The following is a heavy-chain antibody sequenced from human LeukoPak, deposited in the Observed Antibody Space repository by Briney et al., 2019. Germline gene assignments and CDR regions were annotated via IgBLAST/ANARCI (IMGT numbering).Heavy chain of an antibody. CDR2: INHSGST. CDR1: GGSFSGYY. V-gene: IGHV4-34*01. CDR3: ARAHEDGCNIHTIDY. D-gene: IGHD5-24*01. Sequence: SETLSLTCAVYGGSFSGYYWSWIRQPPGKGLEWIGEINHSGSTNYNPSLKSRVTISVDTSKNQFSLKLSSVTAADTAVYYCARAHEDGCNIHTIDYWGQGTLVTVSS. J-gene: IGHJ4*02.